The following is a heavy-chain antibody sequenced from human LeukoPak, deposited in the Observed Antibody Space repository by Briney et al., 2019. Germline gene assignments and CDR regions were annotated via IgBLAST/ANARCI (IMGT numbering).Heavy chain of an antibody. Sequence: ASVKVSCKASGYTFTSYYMHWVRQAPGQGLEWMGGIIPIFGTANYAQKFQGRVTITADESTSTAYMELSSLRSEDTAVYYCARDPYCGGDCTTPNWFDPWGQGTLVTVSS. V-gene: IGHV1-69*13. CDR3: ARDPYCGGDCTTPNWFDP. CDR1: GYTFTSYY. CDR2: IIPIFGTA. D-gene: IGHD2-21*02. J-gene: IGHJ5*02.